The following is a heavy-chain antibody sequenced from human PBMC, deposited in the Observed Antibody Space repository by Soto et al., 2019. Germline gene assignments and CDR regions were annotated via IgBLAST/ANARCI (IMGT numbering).Heavy chain of an antibody. CDR2: ISSNGVDT. CDR3: ARRARPDFYYMDV. Sequence: DVKLAESGGGLAQPGGSLRLSCAASGFTLSGYAMDWVRQAPGKGLEYVPGISSNGVDTYYANSVQGRFTISRDNSKNTVYLQMGSLRPEDMAVYYCARRARPDFYYMDVWGKGTTVTVSS. V-gene: IGHV3-64*01. CDR1: GFTLSGYA. J-gene: IGHJ6*03. D-gene: IGHD6-6*01.